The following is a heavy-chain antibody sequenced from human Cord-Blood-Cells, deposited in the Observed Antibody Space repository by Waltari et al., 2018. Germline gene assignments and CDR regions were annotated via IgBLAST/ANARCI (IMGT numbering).Heavy chain of an antibody. CDR1: GYTFTSYG. CDR3: ARKVLGYCSSTSCSDWFDP. D-gene: IGHD2-2*01. J-gene: IGHJ5*02. V-gene: IGHV1-18*04. Sequence: QVQLVQSGAEVKKPGASVKVSCKASGYTFTSYGISWVRQAPGQGLEWMGWISAYNGNTNYAQKLQGRVTMTTDTSTSTAYMELRSLRSDDTAVYYCARKVLGYCSSTSCSDWFDPWGQGTLVTVSS. CDR2: ISAYNGNT.